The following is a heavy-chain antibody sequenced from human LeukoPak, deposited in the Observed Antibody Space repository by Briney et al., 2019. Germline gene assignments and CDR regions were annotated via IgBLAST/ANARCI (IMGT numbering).Heavy chain of an antibody. CDR3: AREPAYYDFWSGYQHGYYFDY. Sequence: ASVKVSCKASGYTFSTYPMNWVRQAPGQGLEWMGWISAYNGNTNYAQKPQGRVTMTTDTSTSTAYMELRSLRSDDTAVYYCAREPAYYDFWSGYQHGYYFDYWGQGTLVTVSS. J-gene: IGHJ4*02. V-gene: IGHV1-18*01. CDR1: GYTFSTYP. CDR2: ISAYNGNT. D-gene: IGHD3-3*01.